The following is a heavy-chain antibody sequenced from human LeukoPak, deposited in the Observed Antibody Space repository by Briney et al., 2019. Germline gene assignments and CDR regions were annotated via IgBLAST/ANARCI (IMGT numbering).Heavy chain of an antibody. D-gene: IGHD3-3*01. J-gene: IGHJ4*02. CDR1: GYTFTSCG. CDR2: ISAYNGNT. V-gene: IGHV1-18*01. CDR3: ARYYDFWSGYSKYYFDY. Sequence: ASVKVSCKASGYTFTSCGISWVRQAPGQGLEWMGWISAYNGNTNYAQKLQGRVTMTTDTSTSTAYMELRSLRSDDTAVYYCARYYDFWSGYSKYYFDYWGQGTLVTVSS.